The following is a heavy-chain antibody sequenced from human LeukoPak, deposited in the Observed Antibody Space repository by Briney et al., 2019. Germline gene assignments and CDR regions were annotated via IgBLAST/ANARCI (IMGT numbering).Heavy chain of an antibody. CDR1: GYTFTNYV. V-gene: IGHV1-3*01. CDR3: ARDAGVLLWFGELLF. CDR2: IFPGDGDT. Sequence: ASVKVSCKTSGYTFTNYVIHWVRQAPGQRLEWMGWIFPGDGDTKYSRSFQGRATITRDTSATTAYLDLSSLRSEDTAVYCCARDAGVLLWFGELLFWGQGTLVTVSS. J-gene: IGHJ4*02. D-gene: IGHD3-10*01.